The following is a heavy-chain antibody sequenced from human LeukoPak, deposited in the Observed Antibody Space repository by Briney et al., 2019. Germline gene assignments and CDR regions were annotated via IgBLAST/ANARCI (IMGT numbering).Heavy chain of an antibody. V-gene: IGHV4-39*01. D-gene: IGHD4/OR15-4a*01. J-gene: IGHJ4*02. Sequence: SETLSLTCTVSGVSIGSTSYYWGWIRQAPGKGLEWIGTMYYTGNTFYNPSLKSRVTMSVDTSTNRFSLKLSSVTAADTAVYFCARHREVLLYYYFDYWGQGTLVTVSS. CDR1: GVSIGSTSYY. CDR3: ARHREVLLYYYFDY. CDR2: MYYTGNT.